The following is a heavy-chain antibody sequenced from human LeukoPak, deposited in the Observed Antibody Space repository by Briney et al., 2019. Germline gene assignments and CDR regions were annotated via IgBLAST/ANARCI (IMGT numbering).Heavy chain of an antibody. V-gene: IGHV3-74*01. CDR1: GFTFRTSW. J-gene: IGHJ4*02. Sequence: GGSLRLSCAASGFTFRTSWMHWVRQAPDKGMVWVSYINRDGSRTTYADSVKGRFTISRDNSKNTLYLQMNSLRAEDTAVYYCAKVVQLERRTIGYFDYWAREPWSPSPQ. D-gene: IGHD1-1*01. CDR2: INRDGSRT. CDR3: AKVVQLERRTIGYFDY.